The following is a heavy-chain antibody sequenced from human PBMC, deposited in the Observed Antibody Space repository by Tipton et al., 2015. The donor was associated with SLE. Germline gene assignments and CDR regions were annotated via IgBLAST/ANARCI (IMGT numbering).Heavy chain of an antibody. D-gene: IGHD4-17*01. Sequence: SLRLSCAASGFTFNIFEINWVRQAPGKGLEWVSYITSSGGTTYYAGSVKGRFTISRDNAKNSLSLQMNSLRAEDTAVYYCARGTYGDGHAFDIWGQGTMVTVSS. J-gene: IGHJ3*02. CDR2: ITSSGGTT. CDR3: ARGTYGDGHAFDI. V-gene: IGHV3-48*03. CDR1: GFTFNIFE.